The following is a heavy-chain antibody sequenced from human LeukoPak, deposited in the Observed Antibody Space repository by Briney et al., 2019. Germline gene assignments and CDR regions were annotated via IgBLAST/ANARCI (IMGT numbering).Heavy chain of an antibody. V-gene: IGHV4-59*01. J-gene: IGHJ3*02. CDR1: GGSISSYY. CDR3: ARGGFLITIFGVVISEAFDI. CDR2: IYYSGST. D-gene: IGHD3-3*01. Sequence: SGTLSLTCTVSGGSISSYYWSWIRQPPGQGLEWIGYIYYSGSTNYNPSLKSRVTISVGTSKNQFSLKLSSVTAADTAVYYCARGGFLITIFGVVISEAFDIWGQGTMVTVSS.